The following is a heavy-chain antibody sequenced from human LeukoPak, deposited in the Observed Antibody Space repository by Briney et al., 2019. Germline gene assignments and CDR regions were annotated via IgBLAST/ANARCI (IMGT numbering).Heavy chain of an antibody. Sequence: ASVKVSCKASGGTFSSYAISWVRQAPGQGLEWMGGIIPIFGTANYAQKFQGRVTITADESTSTAYMELSSLRSEDTAVYYCAVRWLQSTGGFDDWGQGTLVTVSS. J-gene: IGHJ4*02. D-gene: IGHD5-24*01. V-gene: IGHV1-69*01. CDR2: IIPIFGTA. CDR3: AVRWLQSTGGFDD. CDR1: GGTFSSYA.